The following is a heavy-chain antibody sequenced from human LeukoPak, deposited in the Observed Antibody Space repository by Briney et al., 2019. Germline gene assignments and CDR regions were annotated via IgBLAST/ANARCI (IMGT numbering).Heavy chain of an antibody. D-gene: IGHD3-10*01. CDR1: GFTFSSYT. J-gene: IGHJ4*02. Sequence: GGSLRLSCAASGFTFSSYTMSWVRQAPGQGLEWVSAISGSGGSTYYADSVKGRFTISRDNSKNTLYLQMNSLRAEDTAVYYCAKDSHSQVYYYGSGSYHDYWGQGTLVTVSS. V-gene: IGHV3-23*01. CDR2: ISGSGGST. CDR3: AKDSHSQVYYYGSGSYHDY.